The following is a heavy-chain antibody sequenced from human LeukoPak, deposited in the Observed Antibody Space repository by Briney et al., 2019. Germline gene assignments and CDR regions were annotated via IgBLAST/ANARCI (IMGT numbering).Heavy chain of an antibody. D-gene: IGHD2-2*01. J-gene: IGHJ4*02. CDR3: ARDRVPAAIPQILGY. CDR2: ISSSSSTI. V-gene: IGHV3-48*01. CDR1: GFTFSSYS. Sequence: GGSLRLSCAASGFTFSSYSMNWVRQAPGKGLEWVSYISSSSSTIYYADSVKGRFTTSRDNAKNSLYLQMNSLRAEDTAVYYCARDRVPAAIPQILGYWGQGTLVTVSS.